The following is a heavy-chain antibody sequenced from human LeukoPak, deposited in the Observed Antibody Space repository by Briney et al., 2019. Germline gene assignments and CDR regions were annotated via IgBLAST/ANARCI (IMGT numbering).Heavy chain of an antibody. Sequence: ASVKVSCKASGYTFTGYYMHWVRQAPGQGLEWMGWINPNSGGTNYAQKFQGRVTMTRDTSISTAYMELSRLRSDDTAVYYCARDGATGYSSSWYEIRAYYYMDVWGKGTTVTVSS. D-gene: IGHD6-13*01. V-gene: IGHV1-2*02. CDR2: INPNSGGT. CDR3: ARDGATGYSSSWYEIRAYYYMDV. CDR1: GYTFTGYY. J-gene: IGHJ6*03.